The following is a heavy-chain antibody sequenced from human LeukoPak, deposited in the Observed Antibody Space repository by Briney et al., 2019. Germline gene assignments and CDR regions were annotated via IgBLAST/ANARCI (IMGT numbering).Heavy chain of an antibody. CDR3: ARDSPRHDYGGYGGAFDP. CDR2: IYYSGST. V-gene: IGHV4-61*01. D-gene: IGHD4-17*01. J-gene: IGHJ5*02. CDR1: GGSVSSGSYY. Sequence: PSEALSLTCTVSGGSVSSGSYYWSWIRQPPGKGLEWIGYIYYSGSTNYNPSLKSRVTISVDTSKNQFSLKLSSVTAADTAVYYCARDSPRHDYGGYGGAFDPWGQGTLVTVSS.